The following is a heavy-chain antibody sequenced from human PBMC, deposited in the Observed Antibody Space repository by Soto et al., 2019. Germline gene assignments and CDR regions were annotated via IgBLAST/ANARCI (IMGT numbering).Heavy chain of an antibody. Sequence: KPSETLSLTCTVSGASITSGAYYWTWVRQHPVKGLEWIGHIYYTGSTYYNPSLKSRLNISLDTSKNQFSLQLESMTAADTVIYYCARGSYYSGWVWGQGTLVTVSS. CDR1: GASITSGAYY. CDR2: IYYTGST. D-gene: IGHD6-19*01. V-gene: IGHV4-31*02. CDR3: ARGSYYSGWV. J-gene: IGHJ4*02.